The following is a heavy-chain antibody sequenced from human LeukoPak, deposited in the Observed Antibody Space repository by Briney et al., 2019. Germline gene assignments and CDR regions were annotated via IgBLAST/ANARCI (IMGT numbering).Heavy chain of an antibody. J-gene: IGHJ5*02. CDR2: INIGGTNT. CDR1: GFTFNDYY. V-gene: IGHV3-11*01. CDR3: ATDGAGFDT. Sequence: GGSLRLSCAASGFTFNDYYMSWIRQAPGKGLEWLSYINIGGTNTHYADSVKGRFTISRDNAKKSLYLEMNNLRAEDTAVYYCATDGAGFDTWGQGVLVPVSS.